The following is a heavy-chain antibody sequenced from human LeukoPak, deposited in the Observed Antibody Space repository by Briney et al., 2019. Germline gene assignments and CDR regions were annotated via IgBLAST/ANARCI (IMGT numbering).Heavy chain of an antibody. V-gene: IGHV4-59*12. CDR1: GGSISSYY. D-gene: IGHD1-1*01. CDR2: IYYSGST. Sequence: SETLSLTCTVSGGSISSYYWSWIRQPPGKGLEWIGYIYYSGSTNYNPSLKSRVTISVDTSKNQFSLKLSSVTAADTAVYYCARVVVEMHYYYYYMDVWGKGTTVTVSS. CDR3: ARVVVEMHYYYYYMDV. J-gene: IGHJ6*03.